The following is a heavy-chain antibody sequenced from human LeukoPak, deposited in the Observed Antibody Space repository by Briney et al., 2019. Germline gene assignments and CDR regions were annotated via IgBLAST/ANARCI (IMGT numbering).Heavy chain of an antibody. CDR2: IDPGDSFT. CDR1: GYSFTSYW. D-gene: IGHD2-8*02. J-gene: IGHJ4*02. CDR3: ARDGGGVSSWVSH. Sequence: GESLKISCKGSGYSFTSYWIGWVRQMPGKSLEWMGRIDPGDSFTKYRPSLEGRVTISADKSLSTVYLQWSSLKASDTAIYYCARDGGGVSSWVSHWGQGTLVTVSS. V-gene: IGHV5-10-1*01.